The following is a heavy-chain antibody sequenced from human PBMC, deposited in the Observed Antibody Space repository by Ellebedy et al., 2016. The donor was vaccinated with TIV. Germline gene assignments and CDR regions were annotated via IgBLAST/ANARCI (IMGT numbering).Heavy chain of an antibody. CDR1: GFTFSSYA. CDR3: AVGRPNYGDFPS. J-gene: IGHJ5*02. Sequence: GESLKISXAASGFTFSSYAMSWVRQAPGKGLEWVSAISGGGGSTYYADSVKGRFTISRDNSKNTLYLQMNSLRAEDTAVYYCAVGRPNYGDFPSWGQGTLVTVSS. CDR2: ISGGGGST. V-gene: IGHV3-23*01. D-gene: IGHD4-17*01.